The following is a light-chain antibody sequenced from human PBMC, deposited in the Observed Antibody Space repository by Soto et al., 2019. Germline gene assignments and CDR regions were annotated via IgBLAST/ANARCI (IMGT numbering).Light chain of an antibody. CDR1: QSVGIN. J-gene: IGKJ4*01. CDR2: DAS. Sequence: VMTQSPGTLAVSGGGRARLSWRDSQSVGINLAWYQQKPGQAPRLLIYDASSRATGIPDRFSGGGSGTDFTLSISRLDPEDFAVYYCQQFSSYPLTYGGGTKVDIK. CDR3: QQFSSYPLT. V-gene: IGKV3-20*01.